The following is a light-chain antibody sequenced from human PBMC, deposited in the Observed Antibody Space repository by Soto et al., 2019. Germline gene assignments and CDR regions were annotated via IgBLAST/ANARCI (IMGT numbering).Light chain of an antibody. V-gene: IGLV2-14*01. CDR2: EVS. CDR3: GSYTSSTTPYV. CDR1: SSDVGGYNY. Sequence: QSVLTQPASVSGSPGQSITISCTGTSSDVGGYNYVSWYQQHPGKAPKLMIYEVSNRPSGVSNRFSGSKSGNTASLTISGLQDGDEADYYCGSYTSSTTPYVFGTGTKVTVL. J-gene: IGLJ1*01.